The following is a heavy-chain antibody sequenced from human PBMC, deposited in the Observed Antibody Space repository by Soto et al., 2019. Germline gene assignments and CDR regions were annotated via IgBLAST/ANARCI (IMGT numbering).Heavy chain of an antibody. V-gene: IGHV1-8*01. D-gene: IGHD6-13*01. Sequence: ASVKVSCKASGYTFTSYDINWVRQATGQGLEWMGWMNPNSGNTGYAQKFQGRVTMTRNTSISTAYMELSSLRSEDTAVYYCASRYSSSWYDYYYGMDVWGQGTTVTVSS. CDR3: ASRYSSSWYDYYYGMDV. J-gene: IGHJ6*02. CDR1: GYTFTSYD. CDR2: MNPNSGNT.